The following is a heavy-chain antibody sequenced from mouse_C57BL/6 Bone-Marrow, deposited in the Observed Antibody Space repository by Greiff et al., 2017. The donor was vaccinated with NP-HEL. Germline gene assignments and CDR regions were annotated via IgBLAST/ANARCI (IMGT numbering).Heavy chain of an antibody. J-gene: IGHJ2*01. Sequence: QVQLQQPGAELVMPGASVKLSCKASGYTFTSYWMHWVKQRPGQGLEWIGEIDPSDSYTNYNQKFKGKSTLTVDKSSSTAYMQLSSLTSEDSAVDYCARDDALYYFDYWGQGTTLTVSS. CDR1: GYTFTSYW. D-gene: IGHD2-3*01. CDR3: ARDDALYYFDY. CDR2: IDPSDSYT. V-gene: IGHV1-69*01.